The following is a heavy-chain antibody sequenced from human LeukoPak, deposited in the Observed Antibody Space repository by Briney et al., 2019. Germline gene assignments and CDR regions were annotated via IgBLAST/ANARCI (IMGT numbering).Heavy chain of an antibody. Sequence: GRSLRLSCAASGFTFSSYGMHWVRQAPGKGLEWVAVIWYDGSNKYYADSVKGRFTISRDNSKNTLYLQMNSLRAEDTAVYYCARELYGSGSYSLDYWGQGTLVTVSS. CDR3: ARELYGSGSYSLDY. J-gene: IGHJ4*02. D-gene: IGHD3-10*01. CDR1: GFTFSSYG. V-gene: IGHV3-33*01. CDR2: IWYDGSNK.